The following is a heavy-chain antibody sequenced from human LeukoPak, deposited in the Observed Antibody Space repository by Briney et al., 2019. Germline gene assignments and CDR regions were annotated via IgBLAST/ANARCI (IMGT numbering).Heavy chain of an antibody. D-gene: IGHD3-9*01. Sequence: PGGSLRLSCAAPGFIFSSYAMIWVRQARGKGLEWVAGISSGDRTFHAESVKGRFTISRDKSKDTLYLQMNSLRAEDTAVYYCAKDATASPYFHWFDNWGQGTQVIVSS. CDR3: AKDATASPYFHWFDN. CDR1: GFIFSSYA. V-gene: IGHV3-23*01. CDR2: ISSGDRT. J-gene: IGHJ4*02.